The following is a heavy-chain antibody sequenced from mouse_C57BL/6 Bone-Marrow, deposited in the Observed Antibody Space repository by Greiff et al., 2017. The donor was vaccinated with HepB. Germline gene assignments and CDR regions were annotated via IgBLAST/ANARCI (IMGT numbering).Heavy chain of an antibody. V-gene: IGHV3-6*01. Sequence: EVQRVESGPGLVKPSQSLSLTCSVTGYSITSGYYWNWIRQFPGNKLEWMGYISYDGSNNYNPSLKNRISITRDTSKNQFFLKLNSVTTEDTATYYCASIYYDYDRVDYWGQGTTLTVSS. D-gene: IGHD2-4*01. J-gene: IGHJ2*01. CDR1: GYSITSGYY. CDR2: ISYDGSN. CDR3: ASIYYDYDRVDY.